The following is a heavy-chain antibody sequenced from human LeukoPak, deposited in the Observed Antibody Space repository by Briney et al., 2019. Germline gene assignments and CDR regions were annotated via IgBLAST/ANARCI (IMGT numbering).Heavy chain of an antibody. J-gene: IGHJ3*02. CDR1: GGSISSSQSY. CDR3: ARHGNTGSYYDAFDI. Sequence: SETLSLTCTVSGGSISSSQSYWGWIRQPPGKGLEWFGDIDYRGTAYHNPSLKSRVTISVDTSKNQFSLKLSSVTAAGTAVYYCARHGNTGSYYDAFDIWGQGTMVTVSS. D-gene: IGHD3-10*01. V-gene: IGHV4-39*01. CDR2: IDYRGTA.